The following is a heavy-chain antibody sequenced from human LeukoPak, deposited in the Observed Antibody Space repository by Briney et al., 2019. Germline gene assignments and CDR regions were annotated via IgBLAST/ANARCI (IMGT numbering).Heavy chain of an antibody. CDR3: ARALIGYGMDV. CDR2: IYYSGST. J-gene: IGHJ6*02. CDR1: GGSISSGDYY. V-gene: IGHV4-30-4*01. Sequence: SETLSLTCTVSGGSISSGDYYWSWIRQPPGKGLEWIGYIYYSGSTYYNPSLRSRVTISVDTSKTQFSLRLSSVTAADTAVYYCARALIGYGMDVWGQGTTVTVSS. D-gene: IGHD3-22*01.